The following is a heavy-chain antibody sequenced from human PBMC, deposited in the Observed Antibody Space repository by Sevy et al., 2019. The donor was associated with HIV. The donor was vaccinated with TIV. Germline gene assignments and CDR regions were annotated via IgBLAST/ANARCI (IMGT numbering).Heavy chain of an antibody. CDR1: GYTFTGYY. CDR3: ARGTYYYDSSGYDYFDY. D-gene: IGHD3-22*01. CDR2: INPNSGGT. Sequence: ASVKVSCKASGYTFTGYYMHWVRQAPGQGLEWMGWINPNSGGTNYAQKFQGRVTMTRDTSISTAYMELSRLRSDETAVYYCARGTYYYDSSGYDYFDYWGQGTLVTVSS. J-gene: IGHJ4*02. V-gene: IGHV1-2*02.